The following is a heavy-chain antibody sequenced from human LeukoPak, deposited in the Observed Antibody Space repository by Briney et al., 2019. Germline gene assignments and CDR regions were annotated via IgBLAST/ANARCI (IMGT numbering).Heavy chain of an antibody. J-gene: IGHJ3*02. CDR1: GFTFSSYA. Sequence: PGGSLRLSCAASGFTFSSYAMSWVRQAPGKGLEWVSGVSGSGGSTHYADSVKGRFTISRDNPKNTLYLQMNSLKAEDTAVYYCAKETASGYGAFDIWGQGTMVTVSS. CDR3: AKETASGYGAFDI. V-gene: IGHV3-23*01. D-gene: IGHD3-22*01. CDR2: VSGSGGST.